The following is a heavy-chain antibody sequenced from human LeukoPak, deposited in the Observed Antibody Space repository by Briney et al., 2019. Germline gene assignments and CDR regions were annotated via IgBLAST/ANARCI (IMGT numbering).Heavy chain of an antibody. Sequence: SVTVSCTASGGTFSSYAISWVRQAPGQGLEWMGGIIPIFHTADYAQKFQGRVTITADESTSTVYMELSRLRSGDTAMYYCARTYYYDSSGYPVQVSDAFDIWGQGTMVTVSS. J-gene: IGHJ3*02. CDR3: ARTYYYDSSGYPVQVSDAFDI. D-gene: IGHD3-22*01. CDR2: IIPIFHTA. CDR1: GGTFSSYA. V-gene: IGHV1-69*13.